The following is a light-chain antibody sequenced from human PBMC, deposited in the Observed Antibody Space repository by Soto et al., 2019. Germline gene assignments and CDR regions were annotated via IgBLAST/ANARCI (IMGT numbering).Light chain of an antibody. Sequence: EIVMTQSPATLSVSPGERATLSCRASQSVSSNLAWYQQKPGQAPRLLIYGASTRATGIPARFSGSGSGTEFTLTISDLQSEDFAVYYCQQYNSWPITFGQGTRLEI. J-gene: IGKJ5*01. CDR1: QSVSSN. CDR2: GAS. V-gene: IGKV3-15*01. CDR3: QQYNSWPIT.